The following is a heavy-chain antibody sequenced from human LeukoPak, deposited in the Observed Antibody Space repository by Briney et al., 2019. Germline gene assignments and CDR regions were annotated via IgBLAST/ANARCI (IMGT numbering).Heavy chain of an antibody. CDR3: ARDRSDYGKNYLDS. V-gene: IGHV3-64*01. Sequence: PGGSLRLSCTVSGFIFSNYGMHWVRQAPGKGLEYVSAISRRGDSTYYAKSVKGRFATSRDNSKSTLYLQMNSLSIGDTAVYYCARDRSDYGKNYLDSWGQGTLVAVSS. CDR1: GFIFSNYG. D-gene: IGHD4-17*01. J-gene: IGHJ4*02. CDR2: ISRRGDST.